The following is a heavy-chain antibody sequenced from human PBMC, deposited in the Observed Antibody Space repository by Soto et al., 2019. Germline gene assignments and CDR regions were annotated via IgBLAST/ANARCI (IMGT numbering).Heavy chain of an antibody. CDR2: ISGSGGST. D-gene: IGHD2-2*02. Sequence: GGSLRLSCAASGFTFSSYAMSWVRQAPGEGLEWVSAISGSGGSTYYADSVKGRFTISRDNSKNTLYLQMNSLRAEDTAVYYCAKDLRYCSSTSCYNGMDVWGQGTTVTVS. CDR1: GFTFSSYA. CDR3: AKDLRYCSSTSCYNGMDV. J-gene: IGHJ6*02. V-gene: IGHV3-23*01.